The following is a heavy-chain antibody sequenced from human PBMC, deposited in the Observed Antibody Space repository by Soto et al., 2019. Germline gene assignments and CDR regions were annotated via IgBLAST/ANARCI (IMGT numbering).Heavy chain of an antibody. V-gene: IGHV3-23*01. CDR1: GFTFSTYA. CDR2: ISGSGSNT. D-gene: IGHD1-26*01. Sequence: PGGSLRLSCAASGFTFSTYAMRWVRQAPGKGLEWVSAISGSGSNTYYADSVKGRFTISRDDSKSTLYLQMNSLRAEDTAVYYCARDPSHSYYTLFYYFDYWGQGTLVTVSS. CDR3: ARDPSHSYYTLFYYFDY. J-gene: IGHJ4*02.